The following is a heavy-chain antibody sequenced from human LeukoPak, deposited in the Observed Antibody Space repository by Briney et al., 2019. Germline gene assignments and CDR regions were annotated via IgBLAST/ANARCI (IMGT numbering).Heavy chain of an antibody. J-gene: IGHJ6*02. CDR1: GFTFSSYG. CDR2: ISYDGSNK. D-gene: IGHD6-25*01. CDR3: AKSGQGMDA. Sequence: PGRSLRLSCAASGFTFSSYGMHWVRQAPGKGLEWVAVISYDGSNKYYADSVKGRFTISRDNSKNTLYLQMNSLRAEDTAVYYCAKSGQGMDAWGQGTTVTVSS. V-gene: IGHV3-30*18.